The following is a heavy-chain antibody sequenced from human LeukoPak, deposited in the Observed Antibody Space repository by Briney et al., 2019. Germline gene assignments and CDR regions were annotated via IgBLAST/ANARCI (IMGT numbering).Heavy chain of an antibody. J-gene: IGHJ6*02. D-gene: IGHD4-11*01. V-gene: IGHV1-69*13. Sequence: SVKVSCKASGGTFSSYAISWVRQAPGQGLEWMGGIIPIFGTANYAQKFQGRVTITADESTSTAYMELSSLRSEDTAVYYCASPNTVTKVWYYYYGMDVWGQGTTVTVSS. CDR1: GGTFSSYA. CDR3: ASPNTVTKVWYYYYGMDV. CDR2: IIPIFGTA.